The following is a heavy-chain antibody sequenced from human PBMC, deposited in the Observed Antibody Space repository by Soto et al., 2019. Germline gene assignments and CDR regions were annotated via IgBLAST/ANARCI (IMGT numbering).Heavy chain of an antibody. CDR2: IWYDGSNK. Sequence: GGSLRLSCAASGFTFSSYGMHWVRQAPGKGLEWVAVIWYDGSNKYYADSVKGRFTISRDNSKNTLYLQMNSLRAEDTAVYYCARDVVVVAAIEIFDYWGQGTLVTVSS. CDR1: GFTFSSYG. CDR3: ARDVVVVAAIEIFDY. V-gene: IGHV3-33*01. D-gene: IGHD2-15*01. J-gene: IGHJ4*02.